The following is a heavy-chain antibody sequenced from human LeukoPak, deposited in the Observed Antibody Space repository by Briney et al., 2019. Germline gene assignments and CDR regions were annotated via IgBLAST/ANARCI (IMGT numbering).Heavy chain of an antibody. D-gene: IGHD5-12*01. V-gene: IGHV1-46*01. Sequence: GASVKVSCKASGYTFTSYYMHWVRQAPGQGLEWMGIINPSGGSTSYAQKFQGRVTMTRDMSTSTAYMELSRLRSDDTAVYYCAESIIVATQNWFDPWGQGTLVTVSS. J-gene: IGHJ5*02. CDR1: GYTFTSYY. CDR3: AESIIVATQNWFDP. CDR2: INPSGGST.